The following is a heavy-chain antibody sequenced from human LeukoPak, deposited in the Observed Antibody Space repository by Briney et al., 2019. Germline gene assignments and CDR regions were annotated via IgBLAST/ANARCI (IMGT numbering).Heavy chain of an antibody. Sequence: PSETLSLTCTVSGGSISSYYWSWIRQPPGKGLESIGYIYYSGSTNYNPSLKSRVTISVDTSKNQFSLKLSSVTAADTAVYYCARDRYYYDSSGYSPWFDPWGQGTLVTVSS. V-gene: IGHV4-59*01. J-gene: IGHJ5*02. CDR1: GGSISSYY. D-gene: IGHD3-22*01. CDR3: ARDRYYYDSSGYSPWFDP. CDR2: IYYSGST.